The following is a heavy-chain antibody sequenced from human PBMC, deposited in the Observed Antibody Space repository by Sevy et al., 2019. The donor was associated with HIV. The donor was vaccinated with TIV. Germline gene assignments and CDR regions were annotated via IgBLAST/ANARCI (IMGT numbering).Heavy chain of an antibody. CDR1: GFTVSSNY. CDR2: IYSGGST. J-gene: IGHJ6*02. Sequence: GGSLRLSCAASGFTVSSNYMSWVRQAPGKGLKWVSVIYSGGSTYYADTVKGRFTISRDNSKNTLYLKMNSLRAEETAVYYCARVPTYYDFWSGSAVYYGMDVWGQWTTVTVSS. V-gene: IGHV3-53*01. D-gene: IGHD3-3*01. CDR3: ARVPTYYDFWSGSAVYYGMDV.